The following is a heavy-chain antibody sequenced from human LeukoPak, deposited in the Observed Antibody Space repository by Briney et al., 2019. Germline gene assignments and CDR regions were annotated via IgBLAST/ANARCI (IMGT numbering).Heavy chain of an antibody. CDR3: AGLVGRYSSGLYYYYFDY. V-gene: IGHV4-4*02. Sequence: SETLSLTCTVSGDSINSLDLWSWVRQPPGKGLEWIGEMYLSGATHSNPSVKSRVTISIDKSKNQFFSNLSSVTAADTAVYYCAGLVGRYSSGLYYYYFDYWGQGTLVTVSS. D-gene: IGHD3-22*01. J-gene: IGHJ4*02. CDR1: GDSINSLDL. CDR2: MYLSGAT.